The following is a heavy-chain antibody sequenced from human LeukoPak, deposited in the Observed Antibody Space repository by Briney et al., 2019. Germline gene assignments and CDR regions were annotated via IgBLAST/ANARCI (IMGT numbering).Heavy chain of an antibody. Sequence: ASVKVSCTASGYTFTGYYMHWVRQAPGQGLEWMGWINPNSGGTNYAQKFQGRVTMTRDTSISTAYMELSRLRSDDTAVYYCARGNRYSYGYWFDPWGQGTLVTVSS. CDR1: GYTFTGYY. V-gene: IGHV1-2*02. CDR2: INPNSGGT. J-gene: IGHJ5*02. D-gene: IGHD5-18*01. CDR3: ARGNRYSYGYWFDP.